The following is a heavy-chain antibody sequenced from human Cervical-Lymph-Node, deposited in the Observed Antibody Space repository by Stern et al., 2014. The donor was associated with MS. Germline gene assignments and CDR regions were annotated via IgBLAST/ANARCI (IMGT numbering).Heavy chain of an antibody. D-gene: IGHD6-19*01. V-gene: IGHV7-4-1*02. CDR3: ARVTRPISSGWYRDFDY. Sequence: QMQLVQSGSELKKPGASVKVSCKASGYTFTSYAMNWVRQAPGQGLEWMGWINTNTGNATYAQGFNGRFVFSLDTSVSTAYLQISSLKAEDTAVYYCARVTRPISSGWYRDFDYWGQGTLVTVSS. J-gene: IGHJ4*02. CDR1: GYTFTSYA. CDR2: INTNTGNA.